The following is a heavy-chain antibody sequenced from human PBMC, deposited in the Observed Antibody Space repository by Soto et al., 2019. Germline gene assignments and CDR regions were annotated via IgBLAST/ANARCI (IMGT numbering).Heavy chain of an antibody. V-gene: IGHV3-43*01. Sequence: DVQLVESGGVVVQPGGSLRLSCEASGFTFDDYSMHWVRQAPGKGLKWVSLISRDGGSTYYADSVKGRFTISRDNSKNSLYLQMNSLRTEDTALYYCTLARGNSHGLDYWGQGTLVTVSS. J-gene: IGHJ4*02. CDR2: ISRDGGST. CDR1: GFTFDDYS. CDR3: TLARGNSHGLDY. D-gene: IGHD5-18*01.